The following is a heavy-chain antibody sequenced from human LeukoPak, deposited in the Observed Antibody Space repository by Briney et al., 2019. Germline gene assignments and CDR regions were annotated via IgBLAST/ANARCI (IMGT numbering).Heavy chain of an antibody. Sequence: PSETLSLTCTVSGESISGFYWTWIRQPPGKGLEWIGYIYYSGSTNYNPSLKSRVTISVDTSKNQFSLKLSSVTAADTAVYYCATRYCSGGSCPNYYYYYMDVWGKGTTVTISS. V-gene: IGHV4-59*01. CDR2: IYYSGST. CDR1: GESISGFY. D-gene: IGHD2-15*01. CDR3: ATRYCSGGSCPNYYYYYMDV. J-gene: IGHJ6*03.